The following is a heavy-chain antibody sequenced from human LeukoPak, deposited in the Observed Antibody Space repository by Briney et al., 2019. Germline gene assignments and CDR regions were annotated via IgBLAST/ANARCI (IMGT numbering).Heavy chain of an antibody. D-gene: IGHD3-22*01. Sequence: SETLSLTCAVYGGSFSGYYWSWIRQPPGKGLEWIGEINHSGSTNYNPSLKSRVTISVDTSKNQFSLKLSSVTAADTAVYYCAGGRRMYYYDSSGYYYGWARGPLVTVSS. CDR1: GGSFSGYY. CDR2: INHSGST. CDR3: AGGRRMYYYDSSGYYYG. J-gene: IGHJ4*02. V-gene: IGHV4-34*01.